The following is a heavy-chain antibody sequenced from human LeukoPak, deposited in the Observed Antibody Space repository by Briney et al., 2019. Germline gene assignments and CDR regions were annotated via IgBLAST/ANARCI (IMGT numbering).Heavy chain of an antibody. CDR3: ARGGEYSYGSSFDP. J-gene: IGHJ5*02. CDR2: IYYSGST. CDR1: GGSISRYY. V-gene: IGHV4-59*01. D-gene: IGHD5-18*01. Sequence: SKTLSLTCTVSGGSISRYYWSWIRQPPGKGLEWIGYIYYSGSTNYNPSLKSRVTISVDTSKNQFSLKLSSVTAADTAVYYCARGGEYSYGSSFDPWGQGTLVTVSS.